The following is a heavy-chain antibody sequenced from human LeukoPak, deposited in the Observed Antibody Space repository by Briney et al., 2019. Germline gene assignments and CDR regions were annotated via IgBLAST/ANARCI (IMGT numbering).Heavy chain of an antibody. V-gene: IGHV4-39*01. CDR2: IHYTGIT. Sequence: PSETLSITCTVSGGSITSSKCYWGWIRQPPGKGLEWIGSIHYTGITYYNPSLKTRVTISVDTSKNQFSLTLSSVTAADTSVYYCVSRRGDGDYRPDYWGQGTLVTVSS. D-gene: IGHD4-17*01. CDR1: GGSITSSKCY. CDR3: VSRRGDGDYRPDY. J-gene: IGHJ4*02.